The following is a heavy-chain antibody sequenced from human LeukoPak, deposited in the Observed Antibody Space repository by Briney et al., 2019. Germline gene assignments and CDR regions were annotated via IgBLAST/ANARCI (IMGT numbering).Heavy chain of an antibody. D-gene: IGHD3-10*01. V-gene: IGHV5-51*01. CDR1: GYSFTSYW. Sequence: GESLKISCKGSGYSFTSYWIGWVRQMPGKGLEWMGIIYPGDSDTRYGPSFQGQVTISADKSISTAYLQWSSLKASDTAMYYCARGGVWFGAYYYYGVDVWGQGTMVTVSS. J-gene: IGHJ6*02. CDR3: ARGGVWFGAYYYYGVDV. CDR2: IYPGDSDT.